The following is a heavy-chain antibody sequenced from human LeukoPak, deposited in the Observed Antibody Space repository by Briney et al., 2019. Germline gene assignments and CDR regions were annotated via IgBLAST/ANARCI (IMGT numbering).Heavy chain of an antibody. Sequence: GGSLRLSCAAPGFTFSSYGMHWVRQAPGKGLEWVAVISYDGSNKYYADSVKGRFTISRDNSKNTLYLQVNSLRAEDTAVYYCAKDGAESSFDPWGQGTLVTVSS. CDR3: AKDGAESSFDP. D-gene: IGHD1-26*01. J-gene: IGHJ5*02. CDR1: GFTFSSYG. CDR2: ISYDGSNK. V-gene: IGHV3-30*18.